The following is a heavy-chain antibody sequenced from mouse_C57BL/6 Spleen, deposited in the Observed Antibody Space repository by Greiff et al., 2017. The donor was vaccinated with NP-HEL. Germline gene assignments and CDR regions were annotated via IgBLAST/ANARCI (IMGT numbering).Heavy chain of an antibody. CDR2: IDPEDGDT. J-gene: IGHJ3*01. V-gene: IGHV14-1*01. Sequence: VQLQQSGAELVRPGASVKLSCTASGFNIKDYYMHWVKQRPEQGLEWIGRIDPEDGDTEYAPKFQGKATMTADTSSHTAYLQLSSLTSEDTAVYYCTAHYGSSGFAYWGQGTLVTVSA. CDR1: GFNIKDYY. CDR3: TAHYGSSGFAY. D-gene: IGHD1-1*01.